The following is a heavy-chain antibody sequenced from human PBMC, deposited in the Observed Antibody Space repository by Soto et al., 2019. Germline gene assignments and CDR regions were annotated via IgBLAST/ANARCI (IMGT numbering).Heavy chain of an antibody. CDR1: GYTFTGYY. CDR2: INPNSGDT. D-gene: IGHD6-13*01. V-gene: IGHV1-2*02. Sequence: ASVKVSCKASGYTFTGYYMHWVRQAPGQGPEWMGWINPNSGDTNYAQKFQGRVTMTRDTSISTTYMELSSLRSDDTAVYYCARQKVSSSWFCDYWGQGTLGSVSA. CDR3: ARQKVSSSWFCDY. J-gene: IGHJ4*02.